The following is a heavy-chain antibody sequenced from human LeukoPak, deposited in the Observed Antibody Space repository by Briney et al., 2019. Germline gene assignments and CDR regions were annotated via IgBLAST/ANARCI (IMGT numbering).Heavy chain of an antibody. CDR1: GFTFSSYE. Sequence: GGSLRLSCAASGFTFSSYEMNWVRQAPGKGLEWVSYISSSGSTIYYADSVKGRFTISRDNAKNTLYLQMNSLRAEDTAVYYCAKAVHGDYYMDVWGKGTTVTVSS. V-gene: IGHV3-48*03. D-gene: IGHD4-17*01. CDR3: AKAVHGDYYMDV. J-gene: IGHJ6*03. CDR2: ISSSGSTI.